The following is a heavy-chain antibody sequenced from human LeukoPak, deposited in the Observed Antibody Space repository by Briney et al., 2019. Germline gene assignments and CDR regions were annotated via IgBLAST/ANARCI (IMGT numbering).Heavy chain of an antibody. J-gene: IGHJ6*02. CDR2: ISWNSGSI. CDR1: GFTFDDYA. Sequence: GGSLRLSCAASGFTFDDYAMHWVRQAPGKGLEWVSGISWNSGSIGYADSVKGRFTISRDNANNSLYLQMNSLRAEDTALYYCAKDNPDSYSSDVWAQSTTVTVSS. CDR3: AKDNPDSYSSDV. V-gene: IGHV3-9*01.